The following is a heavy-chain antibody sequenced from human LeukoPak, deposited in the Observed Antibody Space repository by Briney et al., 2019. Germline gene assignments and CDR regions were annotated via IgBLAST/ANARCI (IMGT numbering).Heavy chain of an antibody. J-gene: IGHJ6*04. CDR3: AKKSDYYGSGSYSDV. Sequence: GGSLRLSCAASGFTFSSYGMSWVRQAPGKGLEWVSAISGSGGSTYYADSVKGRFTISRDNSKNTLYLQMNSLRAEDTAVYYCAKKSDYYGSGSYSDVWGKGTTVTISS. CDR1: GFTFSSYG. D-gene: IGHD3-10*01. CDR2: ISGSGGST. V-gene: IGHV3-23*01.